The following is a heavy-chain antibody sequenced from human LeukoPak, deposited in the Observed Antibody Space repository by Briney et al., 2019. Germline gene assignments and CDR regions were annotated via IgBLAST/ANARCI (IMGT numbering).Heavy chain of an antibody. CDR3: AREIGGQAWFGELPDAFDI. CDR1: GASISSSSYY. Sequence: SETLSLTCTVSGASISSSSYYWAWIRQPPGKGLEWIGSIYYSGSTYYNPSLKSRVTISVDTSKNQFSLKLSSVTAADTAVYYCAREIGGQAWFGELPDAFDIWGQGTMVTVSS. V-gene: IGHV4-39*07. J-gene: IGHJ3*02. D-gene: IGHD3-10*01. CDR2: IYYSGST.